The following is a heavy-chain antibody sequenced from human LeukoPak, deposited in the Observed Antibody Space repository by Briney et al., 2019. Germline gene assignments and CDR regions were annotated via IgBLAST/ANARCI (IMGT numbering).Heavy chain of an antibody. V-gene: IGHV3-9*01. CDR1: GFTFDDYA. CDR2: ISWNSGTI. J-gene: IGHJ4*02. D-gene: IGHD3-10*01. CDR3: ARDRSYYGSGSYDY. Sequence: PGGSLRLSCAASGFTFDDYAMHWVRQAPGKGLEWVSGISWNSGTIGYGDSVKGRFTISRDNAKNSLYLQMNSLRAEDTAVYYCARDRSYYGSGSYDYWGQGTLVTVSS.